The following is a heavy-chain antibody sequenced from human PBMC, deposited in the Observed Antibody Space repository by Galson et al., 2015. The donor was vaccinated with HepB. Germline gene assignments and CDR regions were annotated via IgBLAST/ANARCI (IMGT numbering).Heavy chain of an antibody. CDR1: GDSISSTTYY. D-gene: IGHD1-1*01. J-gene: IGHJ2*01. CDR3: ARHPRRLSYFDL. V-gene: IGHV4-39*01. CDR2: IYYSGRT. Sequence: SETLSLTCTVSGDSISSTTYYWGWIRQPPGKGLEWIANIYYSGRTYYNPSLKSRVTISADPPKNQFSLMLSSVTAADTAVYYCARHPRRLSYFDLWGRGTLVTVSS.